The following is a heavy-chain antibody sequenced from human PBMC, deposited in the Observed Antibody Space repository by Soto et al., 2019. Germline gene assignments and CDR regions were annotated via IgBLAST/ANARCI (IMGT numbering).Heavy chain of an antibody. Sequence: GGSLRLSCAASGFSFSNYGMHWVRQAPGKGLEWVSGIWGSGDRTFYADSVKGRFTISRDNSRNTLYLQMYSLTAEDTALYYCAKTGPYCGGDCSRYFYGMDVWGQGTTVTVSS. J-gene: IGHJ6*02. CDR2: IWGSGDRT. CDR1: GFSFSNYG. CDR3: AKTGPYCGGDCSRYFYGMDV. V-gene: IGHV3-23*01. D-gene: IGHD2-21*02.